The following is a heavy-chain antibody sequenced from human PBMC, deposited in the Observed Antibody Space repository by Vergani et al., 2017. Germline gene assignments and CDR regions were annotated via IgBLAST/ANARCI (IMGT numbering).Heavy chain of an antibody. CDR3: ARDSAVGGTFDS. Sequence: QVQLQESGPGLVKPLQSLSLTCTVSGGTTSGVSYYLSWVRQPAGKGLGWIGRIYYSGRTDYNPSLESRVTISVDTSKNTFSLKLNSGTAADTAIYYCARDSAVGGTFDSWGQGTLVSVSS. V-gene: IGHV4-61*02. D-gene: IGHD1-26*01. CDR1: GGTTSGVSYY. CDR2: IYYSGRT. J-gene: IGHJ4*02.